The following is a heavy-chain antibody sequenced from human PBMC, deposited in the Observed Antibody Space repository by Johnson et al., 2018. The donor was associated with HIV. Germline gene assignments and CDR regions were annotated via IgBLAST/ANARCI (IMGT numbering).Heavy chain of an antibody. CDR1: GFTFDDYA. J-gene: IGHJ3*02. CDR2: ISWNSGSI. D-gene: IGHD6-13*01. Sequence: VQLVESGGGLVQPGRSLRLSCAASGFTFDDYAMHWVRQAPGKGLEWVSGISWNSGSIGYADSVKGRFTISRDNSKNRLYLQMNSLRAEDTAVYFCARGVKQQLSVVDAFDIWGQGTMVTVSS. V-gene: IGHV3-9*01. CDR3: ARGVKQQLSVVDAFDI.